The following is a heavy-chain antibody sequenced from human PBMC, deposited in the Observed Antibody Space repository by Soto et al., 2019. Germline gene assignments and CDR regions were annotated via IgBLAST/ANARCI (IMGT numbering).Heavy chain of an antibody. CDR1: GGSFSGYY. Sequence: PSETLSLTCAVYGGSFSGYYWSWIRQPPGKGLEWIGEINHSGSTNYNPSIKSRVTISVDTSKNQFSLKLSSVTAADTAVYYCAIVPVRKYYGAGSYNNYYFGMDVWGQGTTVTVSS. CDR2: INHSGST. D-gene: IGHD3-10*01. J-gene: IGHJ6*02. CDR3: AIVPVRKYYGAGSYNNYYFGMDV. V-gene: IGHV4-34*01.